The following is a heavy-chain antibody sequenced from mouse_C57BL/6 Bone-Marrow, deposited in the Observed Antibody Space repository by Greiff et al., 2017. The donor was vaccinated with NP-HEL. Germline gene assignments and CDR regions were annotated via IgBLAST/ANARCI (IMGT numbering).Heavy chain of an antibody. J-gene: IGHJ3*01. D-gene: IGHD2-14*01. V-gene: IGHV1-42*01. Sequence: EVQGVESGPELVKPGASVKISCKASGYSFTGYYMNWVKQSPEKSLEWIGEINPSTGGTTYNQKFKAKATLTVDKSSSTAYMQLKSLTSEDSAVYYCARGYDRFAYWGQGTLVTVSA. CDR1: GYSFTGYY. CDR2: INPSTGGT. CDR3: ARGYDRFAY.